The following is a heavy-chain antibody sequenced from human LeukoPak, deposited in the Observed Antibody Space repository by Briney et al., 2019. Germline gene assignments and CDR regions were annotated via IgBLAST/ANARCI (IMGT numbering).Heavy chain of an antibody. V-gene: IGHV3-23*01. CDR3: AKPLSPRYCSSTSCYGGYFQH. D-gene: IGHD2-2*01. CDR2: ISGSGGST. Sequence: GGSLRLSCAASGFIFSSYGMHWVRQAPGKGLEWVSAISGSGGSTYYADSVKGRFTISRDNSKNTLYLQMNSLRAEDTAVYYCAKPLSPRYCSSTSCYGGYFQHWGQGTLVTVSS. J-gene: IGHJ1*01. CDR1: GFIFSSYG.